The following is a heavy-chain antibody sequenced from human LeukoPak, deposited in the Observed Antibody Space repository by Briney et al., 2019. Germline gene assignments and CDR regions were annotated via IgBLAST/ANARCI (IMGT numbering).Heavy chain of an antibody. CDR3: ARDPLNTSGWHAYFDY. CDR2: ISCYNGDT. D-gene: IGHD6-19*01. V-gene: IGHV1-18*04. Sequence: ASVKVSCKASGYSFTHHGISWVRQAPGQGPEWMGWISCYNGDTNYAQKFQGRVTMTTDTSTTTVYMELRSLRYDDTAVYYCARDPLNTSGWHAYFDYWGQGTLVTVSS. CDR1: GYSFTHHG. J-gene: IGHJ4*02.